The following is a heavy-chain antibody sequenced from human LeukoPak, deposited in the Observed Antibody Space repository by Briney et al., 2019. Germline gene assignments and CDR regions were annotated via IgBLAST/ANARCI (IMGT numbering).Heavy chain of an antibody. CDR3: ARLWNH. Sequence: PSETLSLTCTVSGVAISSYDGSWIRQPAGKGLEGIGRIYTSGSTNYNPSLKSRVTMSVATSKNQFSLQLSSVTAADTAVYYCARLWNHWGQGTLVTVSS. D-gene: IGHD2-21*01. CDR1: GVAISSYD. J-gene: IGHJ4*02. CDR2: IYTSGST. V-gene: IGHV4-4*07.